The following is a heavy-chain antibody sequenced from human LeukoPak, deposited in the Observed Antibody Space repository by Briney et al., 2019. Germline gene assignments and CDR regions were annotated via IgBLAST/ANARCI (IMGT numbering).Heavy chain of an antibody. D-gene: IGHD2-2*02. CDR1: GYGFTSYW. J-gene: IGHJ6*03. CDR3: ARGRGDCSSTSCYMGGSLGYYMDV. V-gene: IGHV5-51*01. CDR2: IYPGDSDT. Sequence: GESLKISCKGSGYGFTSYWIGWVRQMPGKGLEWMGIIYPGDSDTRYSPSFQGQVTISADKSISTAYLQWSSLKASDTAMYYCARGRGDCSSTSCYMGGSLGYYMDVWGKGTTVTVSS.